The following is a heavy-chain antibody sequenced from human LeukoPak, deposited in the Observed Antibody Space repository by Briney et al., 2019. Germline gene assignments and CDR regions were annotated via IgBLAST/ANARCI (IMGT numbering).Heavy chain of an antibody. J-gene: IGHJ4*02. CDR1: GYTFTGNS. CDR2: INPNSAGT. V-gene: IGHV1-2*02. CDR3: TRGPYLDY. Sequence: ASVKVSCKASGYTFTGNSLHWVRQVPGQGLKWMGWINPNSAGTNYAQKFQGRVTMTRDTSISTAYMAVSGLRSDDTGVYYCTRGPYLDYWGQGTLVTVSS.